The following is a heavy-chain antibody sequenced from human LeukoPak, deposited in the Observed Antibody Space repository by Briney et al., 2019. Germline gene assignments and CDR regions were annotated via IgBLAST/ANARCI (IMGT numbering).Heavy chain of an antibody. CDR3: ARERDFDY. CDR1: GGSIGSYY. J-gene: IGHJ4*02. V-gene: IGHV4-59*01. CDR2: IYYSGST. Sequence: SETLSLTCTVSGGSIGSYYWSWIRQPPGKGLEWIGYIYYSGSTNYNPSLKSRVTISVDTSKNQFSLKLSSVTAADTAVYYCARERDFDYWGQGTLVTVSS.